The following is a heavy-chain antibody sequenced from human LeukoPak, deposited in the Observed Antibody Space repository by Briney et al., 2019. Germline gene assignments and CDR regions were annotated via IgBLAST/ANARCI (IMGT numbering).Heavy chain of an antibody. Sequence: PGGSLRLSCAVSGFTFSNYDMHWVRQAPGKGLEWAAVIWYDGSNKYYADSVKGRFTISRDNSKNTLYLQMNTLRAEDTAVYYCARDPGGVVYFDYWGQGTLVTVSS. CDR3: ARDPGGVVYFDY. J-gene: IGHJ4*02. CDR1: GFTFSNYD. D-gene: IGHD2-8*01. CDR2: IWYDGSNK. V-gene: IGHV3-33*01.